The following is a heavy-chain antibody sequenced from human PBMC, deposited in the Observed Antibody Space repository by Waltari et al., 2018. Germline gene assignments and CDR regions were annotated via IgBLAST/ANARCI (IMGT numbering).Heavy chain of an antibody. CDR1: GFTFSNAR. J-gene: IGHJ6*02. Sequence: EVQLVESGGGLVKPGGSLRLSCAASGFTFSNARMNWVRQAPGKGLGWVGRIKSKTDGGTTDYAAPVKGRFTISRDDSKNTLYRQMNSLKTEDTAVYYCTTEGSTSTNYYYYYGMDVWGQGTTVTVSS. CDR3: TTEGSTSTNYYYYYGMDV. CDR2: IKSKTDGGTT. D-gene: IGHD2-2*01. V-gene: IGHV3-15*07.